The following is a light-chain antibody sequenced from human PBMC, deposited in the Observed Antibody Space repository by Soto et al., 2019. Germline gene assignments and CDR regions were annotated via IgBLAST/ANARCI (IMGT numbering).Light chain of an antibody. V-gene: IGKV1-39*01. CDR3: QQSYSTPRT. J-gene: IGKJ3*01. CDR1: QSISTF. Sequence: DIQMTQSPSSLSASVGDRVTITCRASQSISTFLNWYQHKPGKDPQLLIFGASSLHSGVPSRFSGSGSGTDFTLTITSLQPEDFASYYCQQSYSTPRTFGPGTKVDSK. CDR2: GAS.